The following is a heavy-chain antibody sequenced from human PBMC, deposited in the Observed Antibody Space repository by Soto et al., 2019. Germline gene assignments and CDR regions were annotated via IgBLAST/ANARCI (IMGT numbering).Heavy chain of an antibody. CDR1: GDSISSYY. CDR3: ARASPNWFDP. Sequence: SETLSLTCTVSGDSISSYYWSWIRQPAGKGLEWIGRIYTSGTNYNPSLKSRVTMSVDTSKNQFSLKLSSVTAADTAVYYCARASPNWFDPWGQGTLVTAPQ. J-gene: IGHJ5*02. CDR2: IYTSGT. V-gene: IGHV4-4*07.